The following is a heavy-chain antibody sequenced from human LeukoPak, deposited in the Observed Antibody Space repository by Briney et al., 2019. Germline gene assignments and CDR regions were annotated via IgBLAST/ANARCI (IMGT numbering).Heavy chain of an antibody. CDR1: GFVFSSYA. Sequence: GGSLRLSCAASGFVFSSYAFNWVRQAPGKGLEWVSFTSGKSDNSYYADSVKGRFTISRDNAKNSLYLQMNSLRAEDTAVYYCARVAIAVADGRGAFDIWGQGTMVTVSS. J-gene: IGHJ3*02. CDR2: TSGKSDNS. CDR3: ARVAIAVADGRGAFDI. D-gene: IGHD6-19*01. V-gene: IGHV3-21*01.